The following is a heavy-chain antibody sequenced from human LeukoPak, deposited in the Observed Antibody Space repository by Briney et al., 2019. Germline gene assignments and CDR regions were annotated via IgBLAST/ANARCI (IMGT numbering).Heavy chain of an antibody. CDR1: GFTFSSYD. J-gene: IGHJ6*03. CDR3: ARDGPTSYYYYMDV. Sequence: GGSLRLSCAASGFTFSSYDMNWVRQAPGKGLEWVSYISSSGSTIYYADSVKGRFTISRDNAKNSLYLQMNSLRAEDTAVYYCARDGPTSYYYYMDVWGKGTTVTVSS. CDR2: ISSSGSTI. V-gene: IGHV3-48*03.